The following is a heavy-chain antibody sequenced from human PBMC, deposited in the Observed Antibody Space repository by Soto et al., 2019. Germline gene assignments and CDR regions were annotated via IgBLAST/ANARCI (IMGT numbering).Heavy chain of an antibody. CDR3: VRHRRAEGAPSGTDFDF. J-gene: IGHJ4*02. CDR2: IYYSGST. D-gene: IGHD1-26*01. V-gene: IGHV4-39*01. CDR1: SGSISNSGYY. Sequence: QLRLQESGPGLVKPSETLSLTCTVSSGSISNSGYYWGWVRQPPGKGLECIGTIYYSGSTYYNPSLRGRVTISVDTSKNQFSLKLSSVTAADTAVYYCVRHRRAEGAPSGTDFDFWGQGTLVTVSS.